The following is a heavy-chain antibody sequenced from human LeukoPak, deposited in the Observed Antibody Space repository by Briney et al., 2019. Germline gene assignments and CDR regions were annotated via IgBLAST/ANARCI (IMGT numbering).Heavy chain of an antibody. CDR2: ISSNGGST. CDR1: GFTFSSYA. D-gene: IGHD1-26*01. V-gene: IGHV3-64*01. Sequence: GGSLRLSCAASGFTFSSYAMHWVRQAPGKGLEYVSAISSNGGSTYYANSVKGRFTISRDNSKNTLYLQMGSLRAEDMAVYYCARGQWELNHDAFDIWGQGTMVTVSS. J-gene: IGHJ3*02. CDR3: ARGQWELNHDAFDI.